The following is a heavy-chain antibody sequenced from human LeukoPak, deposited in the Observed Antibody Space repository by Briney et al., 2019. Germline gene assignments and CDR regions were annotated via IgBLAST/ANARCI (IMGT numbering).Heavy chain of an antibody. CDR2: IYYSGST. Sequence: SETLSLTCTVSGGSISSSSYYWGWIPQPPGKGLEWIGSIYYSGSTYYNPSLKSRVTISVDTSKNQFSLKLRSVTAADTAVYSCASDSPRCESSACEALPIFDYWGGGRLVTVSS. CDR3: ASDSPRCESSACEALPIFDY. V-gene: IGHV4-39*07. CDR1: GGSISSSSYY. D-gene: IGHD3-22*01. J-gene: IGHJ4*02.